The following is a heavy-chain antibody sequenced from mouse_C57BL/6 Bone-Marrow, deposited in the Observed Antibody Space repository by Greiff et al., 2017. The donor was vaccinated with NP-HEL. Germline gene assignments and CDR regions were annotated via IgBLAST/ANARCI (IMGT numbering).Heavy chain of an antibody. V-gene: IGHV1-72*01. D-gene: IGHD2-12*01. CDR1: GYTFTSYW. Sequence: QVQLQQSGAELVKPGASVKLSCKASGYTFTSYWMHWVKQRPGRGLEWIGRIDPNSGGTKYNEKFKSKATLTVDKPSSTAYVQLSSLTSEDSAVYYCARRRIRRDYAMDYWGQGTSVTVSS. CDR3: ARRRIRRDYAMDY. J-gene: IGHJ4*01. CDR2: IDPNSGGT.